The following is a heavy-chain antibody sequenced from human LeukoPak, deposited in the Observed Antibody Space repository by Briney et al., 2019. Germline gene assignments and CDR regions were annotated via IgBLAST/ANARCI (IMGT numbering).Heavy chain of an antibody. CDR3: ARSAVGTADFDY. J-gene: IGHJ4*02. Sequence: PSETLSLTCTVSGGSISNYYWSWIRQTAEKGLEWIGRFYTSGSTNYNPSLKSRVTMSIDTSKNQFSLKLSSVTAADTAVYYCARSAVGTADFDYWGQGTLVTVSS. D-gene: IGHD6-13*01. V-gene: IGHV4-4*07. CDR1: GGSISNYY. CDR2: FYTSGST.